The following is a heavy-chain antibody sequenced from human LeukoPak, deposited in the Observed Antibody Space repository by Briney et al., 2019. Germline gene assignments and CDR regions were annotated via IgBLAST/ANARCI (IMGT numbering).Heavy chain of an antibody. CDR2: ISAYNGNT. CDR3: ARDLPRSGTELDY. Sequence: GASVKVSCKASGYTFTSYGISGVRQAPGQGLEGMGWISAYNGNTNYAQRLQGRDTMTTDTSTSTAYMELRSLRSDDTAVYYCARDLPRSGTELDYWGQGTLVTVSS. CDR1: GYTFTSYG. D-gene: IGHD1-26*01. J-gene: IGHJ4*02. V-gene: IGHV1-18*01.